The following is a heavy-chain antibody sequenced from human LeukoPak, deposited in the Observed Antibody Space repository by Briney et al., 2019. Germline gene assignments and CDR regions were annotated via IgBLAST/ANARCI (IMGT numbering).Heavy chain of an antibody. J-gene: IGHJ4*02. V-gene: IGHV3-7*01. CDR3: AREGVPRRVYFDN. Sequence: PGGSLRLSCAASEFTFINYWMSWVRQVAGKGLEWVANINQDTNEKDYVDSVKARFTISRENAKKSVFLQMDSLRAEATGVYYCAREGVPRRVYFDNWGQGTLVTVPS. CDR2: INQDTNEK. CDR1: EFTFINYW. D-gene: IGHD1-14*01.